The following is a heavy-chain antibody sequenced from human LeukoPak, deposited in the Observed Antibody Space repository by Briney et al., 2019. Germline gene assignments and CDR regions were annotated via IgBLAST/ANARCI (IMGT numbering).Heavy chain of an antibody. CDR1: GGSISSYY. V-gene: IGHV4-39*07. CDR2: IYYSGST. J-gene: IGHJ4*02. Sequence: SETLSLTCTVSGGSISSYYWGWIRQPPGKGLEWIESIYYSGSTYYNPSLKSRVTISVDTSKNQFSLKLSAVTAADTAVYYCAREGDYGDPFDYWGQGTLVTVSS. CDR3: AREGDYGDPFDY. D-gene: IGHD4-17*01.